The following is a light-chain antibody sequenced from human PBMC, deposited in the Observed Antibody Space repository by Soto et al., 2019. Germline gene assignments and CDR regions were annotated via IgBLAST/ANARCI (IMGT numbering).Light chain of an antibody. J-gene: IGKJ4*01. CDR2: DAS. CDR1: QSITTY. V-gene: IGKV1-39*01. CDR3: QQSSTVSLT. Sequence: DIQMTQSPSSLSASVGDRVTITCRASQSITTYLDWYQQKPGKAPKLLIYDASNLQTGVPSRFSGSGFGTDFTLTITTLQPEDFATYYCQQSSTVSLTFGGGTKVEI.